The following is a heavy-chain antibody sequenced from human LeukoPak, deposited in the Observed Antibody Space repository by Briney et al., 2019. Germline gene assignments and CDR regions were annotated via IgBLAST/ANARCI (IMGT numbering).Heavy chain of an antibody. V-gene: IGHV4-34*01. D-gene: IGHD2-15*01. J-gene: IGHJ4*02. CDR3: ARRICRGGSCYSIDY. CDR2: INHSGST. Sequence: SETLSLTCAVYGGSSSGYYWSWIRQPPGKGLEWIGEINHSGSTNYNPSLKSRVTISVDTSKNQFSLKLSSVTAADTAVYYCARRICRGGSCYSIDYWGQGTLVTVSP. CDR1: GGSSSGYY.